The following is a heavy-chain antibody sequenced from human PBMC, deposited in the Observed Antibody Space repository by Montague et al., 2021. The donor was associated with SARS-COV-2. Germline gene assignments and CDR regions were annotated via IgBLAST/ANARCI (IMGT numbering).Heavy chain of an antibody. V-gene: IGHV4-38-2*02. Sequence: SETLSLTCSVSGFFISNGYYWGWIRQTPGKGLEWIGSRYQNGATYYSPXXKGPVTILLDTSKNQFSLSLTSVTAADTAVYYCARSGVGIFDFSYFDSWGQGSLVIVSS. CDR3: ARSGVGIFDFSYFDS. CDR2: RYQNGAT. D-gene: IGHD3-3*01. CDR1: GFFISNGYY. J-gene: IGHJ4*02.